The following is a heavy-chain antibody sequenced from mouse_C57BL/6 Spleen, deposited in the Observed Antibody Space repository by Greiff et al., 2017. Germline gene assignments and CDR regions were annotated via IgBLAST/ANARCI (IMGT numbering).Heavy chain of an antibody. CDR1: GYSITSGYY. CDR2: ISYDGSN. Sequence: VQLQQSGPGLVKPSQSLSLTCSVTGYSITSGYYWNWIRQFPGNKLEWMGYISYDGSNNYNPSLKNRISITRDTSKNQFFLKLNSVTTEDTSTYYCARGDTSWDYWGQGTTLTVSS. CDR3: ARGDTSWDY. J-gene: IGHJ2*01. V-gene: IGHV3-6*01.